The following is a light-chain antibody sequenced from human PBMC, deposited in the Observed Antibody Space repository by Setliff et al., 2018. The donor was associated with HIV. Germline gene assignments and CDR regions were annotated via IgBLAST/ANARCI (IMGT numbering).Light chain of an antibody. CDR1: SSNIGSNY. J-gene: IGLJ1*01. Sequence: QSVLTQPPSASGTPGQRVTISCSGSSSNIGSNYVYWYQQLPGTTPKLLIYRNNQRPSGVPDRFSGSKSGNTASLTVSGLQAEDEADYYCASYAGDGVHDIYVFGTGTKVTVL. V-gene: IGLV1-47*01. CDR3: ASYAGDGVHDIYV. CDR2: RNN.